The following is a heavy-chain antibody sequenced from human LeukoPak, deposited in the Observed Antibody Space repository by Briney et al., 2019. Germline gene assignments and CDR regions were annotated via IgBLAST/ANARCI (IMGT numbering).Heavy chain of an antibody. CDR3: ARSTPRVGYYYYYMDV. CDR2: ISGSGSTI. J-gene: IGHJ6*03. D-gene: IGHD1-26*01. V-gene: IGHV3-11*04. CDR1: GFTFSDYY. Sequence: GGSLRLSCAASGFTFSDYYMSWIRQAPGKGLEWVSYISGSGSTIYYADSVKGRFTISRDNAKNSLYLQMNSLRAEDTAVYYCARSTPRVGYYYYYMDVWGKGTTVTVSS.